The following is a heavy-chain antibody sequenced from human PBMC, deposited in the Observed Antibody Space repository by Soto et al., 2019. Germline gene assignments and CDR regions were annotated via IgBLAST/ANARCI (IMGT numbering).Heavy chain of an antibody. CDR2: INSDGSST. J-gene: IGHJ4*02. V-gene: IGHV3-74*01. Sequence: PGGSLRLSCAASGFTFSSYWMHWVRQAPGKGLVWVSRINSDGSSTSYADSVKGRFTISRDNAKNTLYLQMNSLRAEDTAGYYCVRTRLGVAGATLEEQWGQGNLVNVPS. CDR1: GFTFSSYW. CDR3: VRTRLGVAGATLEEQ. D-gene: IGHD6-19*01.